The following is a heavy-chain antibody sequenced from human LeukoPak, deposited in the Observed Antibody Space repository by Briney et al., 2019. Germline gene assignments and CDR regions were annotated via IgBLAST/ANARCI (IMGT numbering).Heavy chain of an antibody. J-gene: IGHJ4*02. CDR1: GGSISSYY. D-gene: IGHD5-12*01. CDR2: IYYSGST. V-gene: IGHV4-59*01. Sequence: SETLSLTCTVSGGSISSYYWSWIRQPPGKGLSWIGYIYYSGSTNYNPSLKSRVTISVDTSKNQFSLKLSSVTAADTAVYYCARGGGYDSGIDYWGQGTLVTVSS. CDR3: ARGGGYDSGIDY.